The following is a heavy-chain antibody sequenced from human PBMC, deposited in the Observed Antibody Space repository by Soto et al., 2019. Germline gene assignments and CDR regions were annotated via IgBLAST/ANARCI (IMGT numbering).Heavy chain of an antibody. CDR2: IYYSGTT. Sequence: PSETLSLTCTVSGVSISSYYWSWIRQPPGKGLEWIGYIYYSGTTNYSPSLKSRVIISVDTSKNQFSLKLGSVTAADTAVYYCAREGYCSGGSCGHWFDPWGQGTLVTVSS. CDR1: GVSISSYY. D-gene: IGHD2-15*01. J-gene: IGHJ5*02. CDR3: AREGYCSGGSCGHWFDP. V-gene: IGHV4-59*08.